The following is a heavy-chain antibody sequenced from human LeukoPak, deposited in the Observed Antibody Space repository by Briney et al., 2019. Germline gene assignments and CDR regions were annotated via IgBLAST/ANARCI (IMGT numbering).Heavy chain of an antibody. CDR1: GCTFSCYA. Sequence: GASVKVSCKASGCTFSCYANSWVRQAPGPGLEWKGRIIPILGIANYAQTFQGRVTITADKSTSTAYMELSSLRSEDTAVYYCAQSVGYSGYESAPYYYYGMDVWGQGTTVTVSS. CDR3: AQSVGYSGYESAPYYYYGMDV. J-gene: IGHJ6*02. CDR2: IIPILGIA. D-gene: IGHD5-12*01. V-gene: IGHV1-69*04.